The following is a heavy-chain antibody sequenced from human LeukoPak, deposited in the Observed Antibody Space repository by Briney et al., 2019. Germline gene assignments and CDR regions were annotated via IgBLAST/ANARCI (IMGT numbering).Heavy chain of an antibody. J-gene: IGHJ4*02. V-gene: IGHV4-30-4*01. CDR1: GGSISSGDYY. D-gene: IGHD3-3*01. CDR3: ARNFFDFWSGYSGY. Sequence: PSQTLSLTCTVSGGSISSGDYYWSWIRQPPGKGLEWIGYIYYSGSTYYNPSLKSRVTISVDTSKNQFSLKLSSVTAADTAVYYWARNFFDFWSGYSGYWGQGTLVTGSS. CDR2: IYYSGST.